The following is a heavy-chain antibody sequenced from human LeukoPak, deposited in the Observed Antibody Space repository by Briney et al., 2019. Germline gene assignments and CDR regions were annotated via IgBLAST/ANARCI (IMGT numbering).Heavy chain of an antibody. Sequence: PSETLSLTCTVSGGSISSYYWSWIRQPPGKGLEWIGYIYYSGSTNYNPSLKSRVTISVDTSKNQFSLKLSSVTAADTAVYYCARDYYDSSGYHSAFDIWGQGTMVTVSS. J-gene: IGHJ3*02. D-gene: IGHD3-22*01. CDR1: GGSISSYY. V-gene: IGHV4-59*12. CDR2: IYYSGST. CDR3: ARDYYDSSGYHSAFDI.